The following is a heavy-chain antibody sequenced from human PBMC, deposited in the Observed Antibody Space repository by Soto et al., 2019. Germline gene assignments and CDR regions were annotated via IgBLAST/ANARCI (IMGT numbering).Heavy chain of an antibody. J-gene: IGHJ4*02. CDR1: GGSFSGYY. CDR2: INHSGST. V-gene: IGHV4-34*01. D-gene: IGHD3-10*01. Sequence: QVQLQQWGAGLLKPSETLSLTCAVYGGSFSGYYWSWIRQPPGKGLEWIGEINHSGSTNYNPSLKSRVTISVDTDKNHFSLKLSSVTTADTAVYYCARGLGFGELYRLDYWGQGTLVTVSS. CDR3: ARGLGFGELYRLDY.